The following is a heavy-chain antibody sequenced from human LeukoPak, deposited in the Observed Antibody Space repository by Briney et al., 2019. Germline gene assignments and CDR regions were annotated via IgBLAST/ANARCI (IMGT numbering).Heavy chain of an antibody. J-gene: IGHJ4*02. Sequence: PSETLSLTCTVSGGSISSYYWSWIRQPAGKGLEWIGRIYISGSTNQNPSLKSRVTMSVDTSRHQVSLTMTSVTAADTAVYYCARTSSSWSPYDYWGQGTLVTVSS. CDR2: IYISGST. D-gene: IGHD6-13*01. V-gene: IGHV4-4*07. CDR1: GGSISSYY. CDR3: ARTSSSWSPYDY.